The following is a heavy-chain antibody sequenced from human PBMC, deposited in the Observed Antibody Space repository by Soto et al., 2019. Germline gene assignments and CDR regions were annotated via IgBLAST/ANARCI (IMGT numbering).Heavy chain of an antibody. J-gene: IGHJ6*02. Sequence: PGGSLRLSCAASGFTFSSYWMSWVRQAPGKGLEWVSYITDSGTTIYYADSVKGRFTISRDNAKNSLYLQMNSLRAEDTAVYYCARDSVGTGSPYYYYGMDVWGQGTTVTVSS. CDR1: GFTFSSYW. CDR2: ITDSGTTI. CDR3: ARDSVGTGSPYYYYGMDV. V-gene: IGHV3-48*04. D-gene: IGHD2-15*01.